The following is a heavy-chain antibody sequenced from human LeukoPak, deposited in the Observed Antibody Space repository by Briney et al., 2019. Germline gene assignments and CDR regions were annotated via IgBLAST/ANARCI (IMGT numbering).Heavy chain of an antibody. CDR1: GFTFSSYS. Sequence: GGSLRLSCAASGFTFSSYSMNWVRQAPGKGLEWVSSISSGSSYIYYADSVKGRFTISRDNAKNSLYLQMNSLRAEDTAVYYCARDYPPFALGYCSGGSCYGTEYFQHWGQGTLVTVSS. D-gene: IGHD2-15*01. CDR2: ISSGSSYI. CDR3: ARDYPPFALGYCSGGSCYGTEYFQH. V-gene: IGHV3-21*01. J-gene: IGHJ1*01.